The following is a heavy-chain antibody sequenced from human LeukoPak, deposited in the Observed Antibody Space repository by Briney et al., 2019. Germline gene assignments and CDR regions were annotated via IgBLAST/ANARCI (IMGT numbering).Heavy chain of an antibody. J-gene: IGHJ4*02. CDR2: INHSGST. CDR1: GGSFSGYY. Sequence: PSETLSLTCPVYGGSFSGYYWSWIRQPPGKGLEWIGEINHSGSTNYNPSLRSRVTISVDTSKSQFSLRLSTVSAADTPVYYCVREGIQLWFTRSCYFDYWGQGTLVTVSS. D-gene: IGHD5-18*01. CDR3: VREGIQLWFTRSCYFDY. V-gene: IGHV4-34*01.